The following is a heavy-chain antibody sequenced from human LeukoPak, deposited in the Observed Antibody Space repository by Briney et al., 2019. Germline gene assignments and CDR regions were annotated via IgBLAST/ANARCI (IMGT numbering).Heavy chain of an antibody. CDR1: GFTFSSYA. V-gene: IGHV3-23*01. Sequence: GSLRLSCAASGFTFSSYAMSWVRQAPGKGLEWVSAISGSGGSTYYADSVKGRFTISRDNSKNTLYLQMNSLRAEDTAVYYCAKDRRAMVRGVIIKKHNWFDPWGQGTLVTVSS. J-gene: IGHJ5*02. CDR3: AKDRRAMVRGVIIKKHNWFDP. CDR2: ISGSGGST. D-gene: IGHD3-10*01.